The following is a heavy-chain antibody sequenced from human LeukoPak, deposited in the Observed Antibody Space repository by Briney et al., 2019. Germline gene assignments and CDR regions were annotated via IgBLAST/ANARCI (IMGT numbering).Heavy chain of an antibody. V-gene: IGHV4-34*01. D-gene: IGHD3-9*01. CDR2: INHSGST. CDR1: GGSITDYY. Sequence: PSETLSLTCALSGGSITDYYYNWVRQPPGKGLEWIGEINHSGSTTYNPSLKSRVIIAVDTSKNQFSLKLTSVTAADTAVYYCARDPHVLRYFDWIGGFDYWGQGTLVTVSS. J-gene: IGHJ4*02. CDR3: ARDPHVLRYFDWIGGFDY.